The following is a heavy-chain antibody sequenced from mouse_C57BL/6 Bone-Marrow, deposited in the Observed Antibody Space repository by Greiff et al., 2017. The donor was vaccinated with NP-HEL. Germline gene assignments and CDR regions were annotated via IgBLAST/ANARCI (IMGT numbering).Heavy chain of an antibody. D-gene: IGHD3-2*02. CDR1: GYTFTSYW. Sequence: QVQLKQPGAELVKPGASVKMSCKASGYTFTSYWITWVKQRPGQGLEWIGDIYPGSGSTNYNEKFKSKATLTVDTSSSTAYMQLSSLTSEDSAVYDCARGERTAQALYAMDYWGQGTSVTVSS. V-gene: IGHV1-55*01. CDR2: IYPGSGST. J-gene: IGHJ4*01. CDR3: ARGERTAQALYAMDY.